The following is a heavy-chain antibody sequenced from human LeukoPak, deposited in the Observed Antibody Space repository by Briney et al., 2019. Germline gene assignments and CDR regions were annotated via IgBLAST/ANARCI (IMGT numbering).Heavy chain of an antibody. Sequence: SVKASCKASGGTFNSYAISWVRQAPGQGFEWMGGFIPIFGTANYAQKFQGRVMITADESTSTAYMDLNSLRSEDTAVYYCARSPPGLIYMDVWGKGTTVSVSS. CDR3: ARSPPGLIYMDV. CDR1: GGTFNSYA. D-gene: IGHD2-8*01. V-gene: IGHV1-69*13. J-gene: IGHJ6*03. CDR2: FIPIFGTA.